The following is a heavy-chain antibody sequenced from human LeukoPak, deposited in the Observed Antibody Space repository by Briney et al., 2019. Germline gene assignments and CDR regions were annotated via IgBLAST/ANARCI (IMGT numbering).Heavy chain of an antibody. CDR3: ARTTYSSSRTFDY. CDR1: GGSISSSSYY. V-gene: IGHV4-39*01. D-gene: IGHD6-13*01. Sequence: SETLSLTCTVSGGSISSSSYYWRWIRQPPGKGLEWFGSIYHSGSTYYNPSLKSRVTISVDTSKNQFSLNLSSVTAADTAVYYCARTTYSSSRTFDYWGQGTLVTVSS. CDR2: IYHSGST. J-gene: IGHJ4*02.